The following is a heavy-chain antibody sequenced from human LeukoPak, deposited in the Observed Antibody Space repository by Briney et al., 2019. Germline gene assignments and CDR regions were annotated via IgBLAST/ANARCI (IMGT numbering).Heavy chain of an antibody. J-gene: IGHJ4*02. Sequence: NPGGSLRLSCAASGIIFDDAWMSWVRQAPGQGLEWVGRIKSKTYGGTAEYAAPVKGRFTISRDDSENTLYLQMNSLKTEETAVYYCTTEPPRETIYPDFWGQGTLVTVSS. CDR2: IKSKTYGGTA. D-gene: IGHD1-7*01. CDR1: GIIFDDAW. V-gene: IGHV3-15*01. CDR3: TTEPPRETIYPDF.